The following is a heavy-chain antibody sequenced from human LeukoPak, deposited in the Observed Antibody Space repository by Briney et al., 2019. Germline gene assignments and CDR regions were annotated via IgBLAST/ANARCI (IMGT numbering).Heavy chain of an antibody. V-gene: IGHV1-69*13. CDR1: GGTFSSYA. D-gene: IGHD2-21*02. Sequence: SVKVSCKASGGTFSSYAISWVRQAPGQGLEWMGGIIPIFGTANYAQKFQGRVTITADESTSTAYMELSSLRSEDTAVHYCAREGCGGDCYTRINAFDIWGQGTMVAVSS. CDR3: AREGCGGDCYTRINAFDI. CDR2: IIPIFGTA. J-gene: IGHJ3*02.